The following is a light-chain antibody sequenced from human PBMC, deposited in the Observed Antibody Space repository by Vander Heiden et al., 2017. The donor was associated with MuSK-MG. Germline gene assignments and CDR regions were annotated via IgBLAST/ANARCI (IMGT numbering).Light chain of an antibody. J-gene: IGKJ2*01. CDR1: QSVSSSY. CDR3: QQDGSAPKT. CDR2: GAS. V-gene: IGKV3-20*01. Sequence: EIVLTQSPGTLSLSPGERATLSCRASQSVSSSYLAWYQQKPGQAPRLLIYGASSRATGIPDRVSGSGSGTDVTLTISRLEPEDCAVYYCQQDGSAPKTCGQGTKLEIK.